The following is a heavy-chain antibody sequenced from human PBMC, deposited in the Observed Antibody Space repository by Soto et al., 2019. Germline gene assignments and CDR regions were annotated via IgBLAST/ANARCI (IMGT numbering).Heavy chain of an antibody. CDR2: IIPIFGTA. J-gene: IGHJ4*02. V-gene: IGHV1-69*13. Sequence: ASVKVSCKASGGTFSSYAISWVRQAPGQGLEWMGGIIPIFGTANYAQKFQGRVTITADESTSTAYMELSSLRSEDTAVYYCARDSYYDSSGPIGIFDYWGQGTLVTVS. D-gene: IGHD3-22*01. CDR3: ARDSYYDSSGPIGIFDY. CDR1: GGTFSSYA.